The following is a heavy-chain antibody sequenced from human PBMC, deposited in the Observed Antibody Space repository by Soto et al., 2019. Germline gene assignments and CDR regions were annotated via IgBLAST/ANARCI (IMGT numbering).Heavy chain of an antibody. J-gene: IGHJ5*02. V-gene: IGHV4-4*02. CDR3: ARDMYYGSGIPNWFDP. D-gene: IGHD3-10*01. CDR2: IYHSGST. CDR1: GGSISSSNW. Sequence: PSETLSLTCAVSGGSISSSNWWSWVRQPPGKGLEWIGEIYHSGSTNYNPSLKSRVTISVDKSKNQFSLKLSSVTAADTAVYYCARDMYYGSGIPNWFDPWGQGTLVTVSS.